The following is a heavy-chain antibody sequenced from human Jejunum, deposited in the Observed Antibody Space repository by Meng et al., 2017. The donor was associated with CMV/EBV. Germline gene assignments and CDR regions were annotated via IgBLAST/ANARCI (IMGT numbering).Heavy chain of an antibody. J-gene: IGHJ4*02. CDR1: GYTFSTSN. CDR2: ISPEDGDT. Sequence: KASGYTFSTSNINWVRQAPGQGLEWMGWISPEDGDTNYPETLQDRVTLTTDTSTNTAYMELRSLRFDDTAIYYCASGGRHYEFDRWGQGTLVTVSS. V-gene: IGHV1-18*01. D-gene: IGHD3-16*01. CDR3: ASGGRHYEFDR.